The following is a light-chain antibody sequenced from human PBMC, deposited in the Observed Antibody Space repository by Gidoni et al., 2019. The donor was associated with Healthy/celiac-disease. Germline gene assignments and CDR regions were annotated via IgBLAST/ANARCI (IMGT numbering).Light chain of an antibody. CDR2: GAS. V-gene: IGKV3-15*01. J-gene: IGKJ2*03. CDR3: QQYNNWPPYS. CDR1: QSVSSN. Sequence: EIVITQSPATLSVSPGERATLSCRASQSVSSNLAWYQQQPGQAPRLLIYGASTRATGIPARFSGSGSGTEFTLTISSLQSEDFAVYYCQQYNNWPPYSFXXXTKLEIK.